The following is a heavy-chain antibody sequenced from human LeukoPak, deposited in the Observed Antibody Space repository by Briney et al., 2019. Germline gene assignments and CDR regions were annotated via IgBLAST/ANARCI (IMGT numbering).Heavy chain of an antibody. D-gene: IGHD5-18*01. CDR1: GHSFTTNW. V-gene: IGHV5-51*01. Sequence: PGESLKISCKGSGHSFTTNWIGWVRQMPRKGLEWMGIIYPGDSETRYSPSFQGQVTISADKSISTAYVQWSSLKASDTAMYYCVRSRGYSYGYSYYFGYWGQGTLVTVSS. J-gene: IGHJ4*02. CDR3: VRSRGYSYGYSYYFGY. CDR2: IYPGDSET.